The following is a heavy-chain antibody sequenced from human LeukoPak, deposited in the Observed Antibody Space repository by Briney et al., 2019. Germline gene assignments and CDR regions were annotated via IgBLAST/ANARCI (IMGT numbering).Heavy chain of an antibody. V-gene: IGHV5-51*01. CDR3: ARWPLAYCGGDCQTGFDY. J-gene: IGHJ4*02. CDR2: IYPGDSDT. D-gene: IGHD2-21*02. Sequence: RGESLKISCKGSGYSFTSYWIGWVRQMPGKGLEWMGIIYPGDSDTRYSPSFQGQVTISADKSISTAYLQWSSLKASDTAMYYCARWPLAYCGGDCQTGFDYWGQGTLVTVSS. CDR1: GYSFTSYW.